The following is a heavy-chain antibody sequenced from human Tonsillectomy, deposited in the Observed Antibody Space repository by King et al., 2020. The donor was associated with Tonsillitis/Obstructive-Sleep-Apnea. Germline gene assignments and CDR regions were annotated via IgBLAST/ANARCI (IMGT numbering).Heavy chain of an antibody. V-gene: IGHV2-70*11. CDR1: GFSLSTSGMC. J-gene: IGHJ3*02. Sequence: TLKESGPALVKPTQTLTLTCTFSGFSLSTSGMCVSWIRQPPGKALEWLARIDWDDDKYYTTSLKTRLTVSQDTSKNQVVLTMTNMDPVDTATYYCARIILGIVGGPGSHDAFDIWGQGTMVTVSS. CDR2: IDWDDDK. CDR3: ARIILGIVGGPGSHDAFDI. D-gene: IGHD1-26*01.